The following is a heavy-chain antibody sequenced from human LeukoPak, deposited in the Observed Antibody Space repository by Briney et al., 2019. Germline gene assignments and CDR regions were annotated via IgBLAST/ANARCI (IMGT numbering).Heavy chain of an antibody. CDR3: ARGITMVRGFNWFDP. V-gene: IGHV4-30-2*01. J-gene: IGHJ5*02. CDR1: GGSISSGGYS. D-gene: IGHD3-10*01. CDR2: IYHSGST. Sequence: SQTLSLTCAVSGGSISSGGYSWSWIRQPPGKGLEWIGYIYHSGSTYYNPSLKSRVTISVDRSKNQFSLKLSSVTAADTAVYYCARGITMVRGFNWFDPWGQGTLVTVSS.